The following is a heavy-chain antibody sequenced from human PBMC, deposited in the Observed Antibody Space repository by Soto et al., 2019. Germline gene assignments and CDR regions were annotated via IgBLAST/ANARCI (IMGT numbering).Heavy chain of an antibody. Sequence: SETLSLTCAVYGGSFSGYYWSWIRQPPGKGLEWIGEINHSGSTNYNPSLKSRVAISVDTSKNQFSLKLSSVTAADTAVYYCARGIAAAVYVYWGQGTLVTVSS. J-gene: IGHJ4*02. CDR3: ARGIAAAVYVY. CDR2: INHSGST. V-gene: IGHV4-34*01. CDR1: GGSFSGYY. D-gene: IGHD6-13*01.